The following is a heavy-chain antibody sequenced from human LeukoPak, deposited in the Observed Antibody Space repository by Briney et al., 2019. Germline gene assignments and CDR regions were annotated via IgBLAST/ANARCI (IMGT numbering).Heavy chain of an antibody. Sequence: NPGGSLRLSRLASAPPPVDFSTDSVRRAPGKGLEWVSSINPTSTSIYYADAVRGRFTISRDNAKSSLYLQMDSLRAEDTAVYYCVYLRRKIDRSYYYYDYDSWGQGILVTVSS. CDR3: VYLRRKIDRSYYYYDYDS. D-gene: IGHD3-10*01. J-gene: IGHJ5*01. CDR2: INPTSTSI. V-gene: IGHV3-21*01. CDR1: APPPVDFS.